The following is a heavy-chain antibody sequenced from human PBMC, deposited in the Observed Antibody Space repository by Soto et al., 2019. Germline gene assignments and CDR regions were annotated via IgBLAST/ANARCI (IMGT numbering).Heavy chain of an antibody. J-gene: IGHJ6*02. D-gene: IGHD3-3*01. V-gene: IGHV3-30-3*01. Sequence: WWSLRLSSSASVFLFNTYAMHWFRQAPGKGLEWVAVISYDATKKYYADSVKGRFPVSRDNSSSTLYLHMNSLTTEDTAVYDYARPGSRYDVLSGQYFYYYHTIDVWGQGTTVTVSS. CDR1: VFLFNTYA. CDR2: ISYDATKK. CDR3: ARPGSRYDVLSGQYFYYYHTIDV.